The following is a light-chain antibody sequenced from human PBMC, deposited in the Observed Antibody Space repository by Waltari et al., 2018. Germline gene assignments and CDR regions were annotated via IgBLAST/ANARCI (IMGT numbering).Light chain of an antibody. CDR1: QSVTRY. CDR2: DVS. J-gene: IGKJ1*01. Sequence: DIQMTQSPSTLSASVGDRVTITCRASQSVTRYLAWYQQKPGKAPKVLIWDVSSLERGVPSRFSVSGSGTEFTLTISSLQPDDFATYYCQQYDRYSAWTFGQGTKVEIK. CDR3: QQYDRYSAWT. V-gene: IGKV1-5*01.